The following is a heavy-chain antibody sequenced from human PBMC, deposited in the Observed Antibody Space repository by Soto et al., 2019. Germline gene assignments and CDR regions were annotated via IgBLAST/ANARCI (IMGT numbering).Heavy chain of an antibody. Sequence: GGSLSLSCAASGFPVSSNYMSWVRQAPGKGLEWVSVIYSGGSTYYADSVKGRFTISRDNSKNTLYLQMNSLRAEDTAVYYCARGWRYYYDSSGYDGPGSGDYDYWGQGTLVTVSS. CDR2: IYSGGST. V-gene: IGHV3-53*01. CDR3: ARGWRYYYDSSGYDGPGSGDYDY. CDR1: GFPVSSNY. J-gene: IGHJ4*02. D-gene: IGHD3-22*01.